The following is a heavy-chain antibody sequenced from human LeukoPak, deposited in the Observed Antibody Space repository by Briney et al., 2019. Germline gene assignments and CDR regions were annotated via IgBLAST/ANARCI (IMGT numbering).Heavy chain of an antibody. CDR2: IYYSGST. CDR1: GGSISNSTYY. V-gene: IGHV4-39*01. D-gene: IGHD5-18*01. J-gene: IGHJ5*02. CDR3: ARRKVHTDMVRRREYNWFDP. Sequence: SETLSLTCTVSGGSISNSTYYWGWIRQPPGKGLEWIGTIYYSGSTYYNPSLKSRVTISVDTSKNQFSLRLRSVTAADTAVYYCARRKVHTDMVRRREYNWFDPWGQGTLVTVSS.